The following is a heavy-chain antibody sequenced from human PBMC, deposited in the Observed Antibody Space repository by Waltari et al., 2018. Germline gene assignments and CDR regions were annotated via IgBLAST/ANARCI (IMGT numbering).Heavy chain of an antibody. Sequence: QVQLVQSGAEVLRTGGQVKVPCKASGYTLSQYELNWVRRGAGQGLEWRGWCNPNSGAKAYAQKFQGRITMTWDTSISTAYMEMSNLRSDDTAVLYCARGRDVFANFDYNWLDPWGQGTLVTVSS. J-gene: IGHJ5*02. D-gene: IGHD2-21*01. V-gene: IGHV1-8*01. CDR3: ARGRDVFANFDYNWLDP. CDR1: GYTLSQYE. CDR2: CNPNSGAK.